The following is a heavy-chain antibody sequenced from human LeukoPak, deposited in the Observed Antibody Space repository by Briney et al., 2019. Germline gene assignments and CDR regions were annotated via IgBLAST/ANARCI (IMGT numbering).Heavy chain of an antibody. J-gene: IGHJ4*02. V-gene: IGHV1-69*04. CDR1: GGTFSSYA. D-gene: IGHD3-22*01. CDR2: IIPILGIA. CDR3: AGSHYYDSSGYYYVVGYFDY. Sequence: SVKVSCKASGGTFSSYAIRWVRQAPGQGLEWMGRIIPILGIANCAQKFQGRVTITADKSTSTAYMELSSLRSEDTAVYYCAGSHYYDSSGYYYVVGYFDYWGQGTLVTVSS.